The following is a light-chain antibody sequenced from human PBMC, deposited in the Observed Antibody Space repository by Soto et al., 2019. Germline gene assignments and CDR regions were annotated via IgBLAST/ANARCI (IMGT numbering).Light chain of an antibody. CDR2: DVS. J-gene: IGLJ1*01. CDR3: CSYAGSYTYV. Sequence: QSALTQPRSVSGSPGQLVTISCTGTSSDVGGYNYVSWYQQHPGKAPKLMIYDVSKRPSGVPDRFSGSKSGNTASLTISGLQAEDEADYYCCSYAGSYTYVFGTGTQLTVL. V-gene: IGLV2-11*01. CDR1: SSDVGGYNY.